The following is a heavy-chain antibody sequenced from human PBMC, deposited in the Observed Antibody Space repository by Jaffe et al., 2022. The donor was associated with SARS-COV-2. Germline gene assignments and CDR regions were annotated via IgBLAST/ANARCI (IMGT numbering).Heavy chain of an antibody. J-gene: IGHJ2*01. CDR1: GGSISSGSYY. CDR2: IYTSGST. D-gene: IGHD3-22*01. CDR3: ARDKGIVGNWYFDL. Sequence: QVQLQESGPGLVKPSQTLSLTCTVSGGSISSGSYYWSWIRQPAGKGLEWIGRIYTSGSTNYNPSLKSRVTISVDTSKNQFSLKLSSVTAADTAVYYCARDKGIVGNWYFDLWGRGTLVTVSS. V-gene: IGHV4-61*02.